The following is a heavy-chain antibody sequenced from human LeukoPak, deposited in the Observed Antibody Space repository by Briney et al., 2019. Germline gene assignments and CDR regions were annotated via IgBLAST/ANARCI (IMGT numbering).Heavy chain of an antibody. V-gene: IGHV4-59*11. CDR2: IHYSGRT. J-gene: IGHJ4*02. D-gene: IGHD5-24*01. CDR3: ARDVEAGDGYNYDS. Sequence: PSETLSLTCTVSGASLSSHYWNWIRQPPGKGLEWIGYIHYSGRTDYNPSLKSRVTISVDTSKTQFSLKLDSVTAADTALYYCARDVEAGDGYNYDSWGQGTLVTVSS. CDR1: GASLSSHY.